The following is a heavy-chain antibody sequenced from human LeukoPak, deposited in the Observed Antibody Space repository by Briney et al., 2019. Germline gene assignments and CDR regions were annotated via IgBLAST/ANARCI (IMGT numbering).Heavy chain of an antibody. V-gene: IGHV3-30*03. CDR3: ARNREITMVRGVLTTPGD. CDR2: ISYDGSNK. CDR1: GFTFSSYG. J-gene: IGHJ4*02. Sequence: GGSLRLSCAASGFTFSSYGMHWVRQAPGKGLEWVAVISYDGSNKYYADSVKGRFTISRDNSKNTLYLQMNSLRAEDTAVYYCARNREITMVRGVLTTPGDWGQGTLVTVSS. D-gene: IGHD3-10*01.